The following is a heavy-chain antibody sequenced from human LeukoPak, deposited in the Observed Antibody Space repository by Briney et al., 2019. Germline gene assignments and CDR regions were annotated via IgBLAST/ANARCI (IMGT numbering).Heavy chain of an antibody. D-gene: IGHD6-13*01. CDR1: GYSLSSGYH. CDR3: ARVAAGIGFFQH. CDR2: IHHSGST. J-gene: IGHJ1*01. V-gene: IGHV4-38-2*02. Sequence: SETLSLTCIVSGYSLSSGYHWGWIRQPPGKGLEWIGNIHHSGSTYYNPSLKSRVTISVDTSKNQLSLKLSSVTAADTAVYYCARVAAGIGFFQHWGQGTLVTVSS.